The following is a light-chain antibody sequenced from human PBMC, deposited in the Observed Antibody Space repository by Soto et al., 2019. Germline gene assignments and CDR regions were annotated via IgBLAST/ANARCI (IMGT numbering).Light chain of an antibody. CDR2: DAS. Sequence: EIVMTQSPATLSVSPGERATLSCRASQSVGSALAWYQQKSGQPPRLLIYDASTRAPGFPARFSGSGSGTEFNITISSLQSEDFAVYYCHQYNNWPLTFGGGTKVEIK. CDR1: QSVGSA. CDR3: HQYNNWPLT. J-gene: IGKJ4*01. V-gene: IGKV3D-15*01.